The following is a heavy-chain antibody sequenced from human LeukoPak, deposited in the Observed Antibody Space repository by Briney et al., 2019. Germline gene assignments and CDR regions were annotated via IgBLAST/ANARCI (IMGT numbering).Heavy chain of an antibody. CDR1: GFTFSSYS. CDR3: ARAKNAGFGEYFQH. D-gene: IGHD3-10*01. V-gene: IGHV3-21*01. J-gene: IGHJ1*01. Sequence: GGSLRLSCAASGFTFSSYSMNWVRQAPGKGLEWVSSISSSSSYIYYADSVKGRFTISRDNAKNSLYLQMNSLRAEDTAVYYCARAKNAGFGEYFQHWGQGTLVTVSS. CDR2: ISSSSSYI.